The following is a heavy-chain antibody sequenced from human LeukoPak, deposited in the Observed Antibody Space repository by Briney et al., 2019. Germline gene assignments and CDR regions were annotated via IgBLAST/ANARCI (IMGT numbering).Heavy chain of an antibody. V-gene: IGHV3-20*04. Sequence: AGTLSLSCAASGFTIDDYDRSWVRQAPGMGREGVSGTNWSSGSIGYAHSVKGRFAISRDNSKNTLYLQMNSLRAEDTALYYCAKSPLGSCRGAIGYPFDSWGQGTLVTVSS. CDR2: TNWSSGSI. D-gene: IGHD2-15*01. J-gene: IGHJ4*02. CDR1: GFTIDDYD. CDR3: AKSPLGSCRGAIGYPFDS.